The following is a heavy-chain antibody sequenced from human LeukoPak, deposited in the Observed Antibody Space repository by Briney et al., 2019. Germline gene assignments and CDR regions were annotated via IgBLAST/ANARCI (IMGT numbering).Heavy chain of an antibody. CDR2: IGSSGSTI. Sequence: PGGSLRLSCAASGFTFSSYEMNWVRQAPGKGLEWVSYIGSSGSTIYYADSVKGRFTISRDNSKNTLYLQMNSLRAEDTAVYYCARVPNPSLFYFDYWGQGTLVTVSS. CDR3: ARVPNPSLFYFDY. V-gene: IGHV3-48*03. D-gene: IGHD1-14*01. J-gene: IGHJ4*02. CDR1: GFTFSSYE.